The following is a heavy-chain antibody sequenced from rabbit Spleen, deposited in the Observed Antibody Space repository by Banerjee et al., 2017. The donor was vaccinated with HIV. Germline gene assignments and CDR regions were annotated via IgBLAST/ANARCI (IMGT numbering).Heavy chain of an antibody. CDR1: GVSFSSNHY. Sequence: QSLEESGGGLVKPGASLTLTCTASGVSFSSNHYMCWVRQAPGKGLEWIACIDAGSSDFTYHANWAKGRFTISKTSSTTMILQMTSLTAADTATYFCARDAAYPGAGYDFKLWGPGTLVTVS. J-gene: IGHJ4*01. V-gene: IGHV1S40*01. CDR3: ARDAAYPGAGYDFKL. D-gene: IGHD7-1*01. CDR2: IDAGSSDFT.